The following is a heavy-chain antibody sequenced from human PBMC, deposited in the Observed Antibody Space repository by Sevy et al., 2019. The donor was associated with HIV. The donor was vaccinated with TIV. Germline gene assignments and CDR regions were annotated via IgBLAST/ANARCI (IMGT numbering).Heavy chain of an antibody. D-gene: IGHD4-17*01. CDR2: ISYDGSNK. Sequence: GGSLRLSCAASGFTFSSYGMHWVRQAPGKGLEWVAVISYDGSNKYYADSVKGRFTISRDNSKNTLYLQMNSQRAEDTAVYYCAKDLYGEGYWGQGTLVTVSS. CDR1: GFTFSSYG. CDR3: AKDLYGEGY. V-gene: IGHV3-30*18. J-gene: IGHJ4*02.